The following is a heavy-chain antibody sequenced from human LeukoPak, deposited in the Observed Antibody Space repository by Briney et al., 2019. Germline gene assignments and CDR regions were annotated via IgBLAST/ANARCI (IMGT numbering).Heavy chain of an antibody. V-gene: IGHV3-9*01. Sequence: GRSLRLSCAASGFKYDDHAMHWVRQAPGKGLEWVSGITGDRGRIGYADSVKGRFTISRDNAKNSLYLQVNSLREEDTALYHFAKDRTAYSYGSIDHWGQGTLVTVSS. J-gene: IGHJ4*02. CDR2: ITGDRGRI. D-gene: IGHD5-18*01. CDR1: GFKYDDHA. CDR3: AKDRTAYSYGSIDH.